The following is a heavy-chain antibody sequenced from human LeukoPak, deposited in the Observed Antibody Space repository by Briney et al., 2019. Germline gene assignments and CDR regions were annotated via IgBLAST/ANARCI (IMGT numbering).Heavy chain of an antibody. V-gene: IGHV3-11*04. CDR3: ARDRRPSVYGGLDN. CDR2: IGDSGTPI. CDR1: GFTFSDHY. D-gene: IGHD4/OR15-4a*01. J-gene: IGHJ4*02. Sequence: GGSLRLSCAASGFTFSDHYMSWIRQAPGKGLEWVSYIGDSGTPIYYADSVKGRFTVSRDNAKNSLFLQMDSLRAEDTAVYYYARDRRPSVYGGLDNWGQGTLVTVFS.